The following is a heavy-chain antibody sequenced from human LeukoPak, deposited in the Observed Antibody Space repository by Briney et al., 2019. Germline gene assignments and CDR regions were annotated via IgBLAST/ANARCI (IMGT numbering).Heavy chain of an antibody. Sequence: PGGSLRLSCAASGFTFDDYGMSWVRQAPGKGLDWVSGINWNGGSTGYADSVKGRFTIPRDNAKNSLYLQMNSLRAEDTALYYCARDGRGAAAVYWGQGTLVTVSS. D-gene: IGHD6-13*01. J-gene: IGHJ4*02. CDR3: ARDGRGAAAVY. CDR1: GFTFDDYG. CDR2: INWNGGST. V-gene: IGHV3-20*04.